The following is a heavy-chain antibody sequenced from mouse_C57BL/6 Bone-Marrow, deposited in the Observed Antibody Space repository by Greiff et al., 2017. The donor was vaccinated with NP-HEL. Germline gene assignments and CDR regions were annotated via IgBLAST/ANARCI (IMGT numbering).Heavy chain of an antibody. J-gene: IGHJ3*01. CDR3: ARSHHYYGSSYWFAY. CDR2: INPSNGGT. V-gene: IGHV1-53*01. D-gene: IGHD1-1*01. CDR1: GYTFTSYW. Sequence: QVQLKQPGTELVKPGASVKLSCKASGYTFTSYWMHWVKQRPGQGLEWIGNINPSNGGTNYNEKFKSKATLTVDKSSSTAYMQLSSLTSEDSAVYYCARSHHYYGSSYWFAYWGQGTLVTVSA.